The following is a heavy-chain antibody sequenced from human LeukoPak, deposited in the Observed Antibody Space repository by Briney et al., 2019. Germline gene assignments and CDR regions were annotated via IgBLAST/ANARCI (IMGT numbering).Heavy chain of an antibody. V-gene: IGHV4-39*07. Sequence: SETLSLTCTVSGGSISTANYYWGWVRQPPGKGLEWIGNIFYSGSTYYSPPLKSRLTISLDTSRNQFSLRLNSVTAADTAVYYCARDGAGPGRAFDYWGQGTLVTVSS. CDR3: ARDGAGPGRAFDY. CDR1: GGSISTANYY. J-gene: IGHJ4*02. D-gene: IGHD1-26*01. CDR2: IFYSGST.